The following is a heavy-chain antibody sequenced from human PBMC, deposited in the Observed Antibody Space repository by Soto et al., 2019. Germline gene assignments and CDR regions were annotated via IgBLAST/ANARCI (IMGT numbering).Heavy chain of an antibody. CDR2: ISAYNGNT. Sequence: ASVKVSCKASGYTFTSYGISWVRQAPGQGLEWMGWISAYNGNTNYAQKLQGRVTMTTDTSTSTAYMELRSLRSDDTAVYYCARDRRWLYYYYYGMDVWGQGTTVTVSS. V-gene: IGHV1-18*01. D-gene: IGHD5-12*01. J-gene: IGHJ6*02. CDR3: ARDRRWLYYYYYGMDV. CDR1: GYTFTSYG.